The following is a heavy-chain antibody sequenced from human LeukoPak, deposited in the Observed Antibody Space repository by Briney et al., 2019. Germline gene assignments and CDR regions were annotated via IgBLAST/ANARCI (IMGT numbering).Heavy chain of an antibody. J-gene: IGHJ4*02. CDR3: ARRRLGYYFDY. CDR2: INPRGST. Sequence: AADTVSLTCGVYGRSYGGYYWSGLRQPPGKGLEWIGEINPRGSTNYNPSLKSRVTLSADTSKNQFSLTLNSVTAADTAVYYCARRRLGYYFDYWGQGTLVTVSS. V-gene: IGHV4-34*01. CDR1: GRSYGGYY. D-gene: IGHD5-24*01.